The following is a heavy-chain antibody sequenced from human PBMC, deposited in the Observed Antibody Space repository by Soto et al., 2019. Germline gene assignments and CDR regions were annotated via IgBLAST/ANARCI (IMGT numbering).Heavy chain of an antibody. CDR1: GFTFNAFE. Sequence: EVQLLESGGGLVQPGGSLRLSCGVSGFTFNAFEMNWVRQAPGKGLEWLAYIDGSGTTKKYADSVRGRFTISRDNPNNALFLQMRSLSAVDTGIYYGAREFGRFDYWGQGTVVCVSS. D-gene: IGHD3-10*01. CDR2: IDGSGTTK. V-gene: IGHV3-48*03. CDR3: AREFGRFDY. J-gene: IGHJ4*02.